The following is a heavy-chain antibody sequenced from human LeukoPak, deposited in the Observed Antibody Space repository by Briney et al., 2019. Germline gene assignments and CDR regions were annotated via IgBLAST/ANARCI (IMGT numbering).Heavy chain of an antibody. V-gene: IGHV4-4*07. J-gene: IGHJ4*02. CDR2: IYTSGST. CDR1: GGSISSYY. Sequence: SETLSLTCTVSGGSISSYYWGWIRQPAGKGLEWIGRIYTSGSTNYNPSLKSRVTMSVDTSKNQFSLKLSSVTAADTAVYYCARDYYYDSSGYSISIYYFDYWGQGTLVTVSS. CDR3: ARDYYYDSSGYSISIYYFDY. D-gene: IGHD3-22*01.